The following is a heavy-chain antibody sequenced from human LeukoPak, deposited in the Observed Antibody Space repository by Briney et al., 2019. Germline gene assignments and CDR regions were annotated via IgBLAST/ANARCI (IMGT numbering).Heavy chain of an antibody. CDR1: GFTFSSYS. J-gene: IGHJ4*02. D-gene: IGHD6-13*01. CDR3: AREVRYSAHFDY. Sequence: PGGSLRLSCAASGFTFSSYSMNWVRQAPGKGLEWVSSISSSSYIYYADSVKGRFTISRDNAKNSLYLQMNSLRAEDTAVYYCAREVRYSAHFDYWGQGTLVTVSS. CDR2: ISSSSYI. V-gene: IGHV3-21*01.